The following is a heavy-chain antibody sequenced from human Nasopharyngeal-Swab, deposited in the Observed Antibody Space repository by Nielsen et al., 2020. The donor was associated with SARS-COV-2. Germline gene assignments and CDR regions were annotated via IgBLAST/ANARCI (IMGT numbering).Heavy chain of an antibody. Sequence: WIRQPPGKGLEWIGYIYYSGSTNYNPSLKSRVTISVGTSKNQFSLKLSSVTAADTAVYYCARALGSIAARPRFDPWGQGTLVTVSS. CDR3: ARALGSIAARPRFDP. CDR2: IYYSGST. V-gene: IGHV4-59*01. J-gene: IGHJ5*02. D-gene: IGHD6-6*01.